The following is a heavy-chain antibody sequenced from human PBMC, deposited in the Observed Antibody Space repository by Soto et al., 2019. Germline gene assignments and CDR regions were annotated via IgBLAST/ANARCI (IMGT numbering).Heavy chain of an antibody. CDR3: ARDRTIFGVVTDWFDP. D-gene: IGHD3-3*01. Sequence: QVQLVQSGAEVKKPGSSVKVSCKASGGTFSSYAISWVRQAPGQGLEWMGGIIPIFGTANYAQKFQGRVTITADESTSTAYMELSXLRSEDTAVYYCARDRTIFGVVTDWFDPWGQGTLVTVSS. V-gene: IGHV1-69*01. CDR1: GGTFSSYA. CDR2: IIPIFGTA. J-gene: IGHJ5*02.